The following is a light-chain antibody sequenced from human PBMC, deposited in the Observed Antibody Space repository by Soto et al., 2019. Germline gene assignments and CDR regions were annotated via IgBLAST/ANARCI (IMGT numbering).Light chain of an antibody. CDR1: QSVSSSY. J-gene: IGKJ1*01. CDR2: GAS. V-gene: IGKV3-20*01. CDR3: QQYGSSPMT. Sequence: EIVLTQSPGTLSLSPGERATLSCRASQSVSSSYLAWYQQKPGQAPRLLIYGASSRATGIPDRFSGSGSGTHFTLTISRLEPEDFAVYYCQQYGSSPMTFDQGTKVEIK.